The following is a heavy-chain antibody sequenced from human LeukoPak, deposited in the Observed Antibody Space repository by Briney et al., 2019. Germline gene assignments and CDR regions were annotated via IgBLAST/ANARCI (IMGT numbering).Heavy chain of an antibody. J-gene: IGHJ4*02. V-gene: IGHV3-33*08. CDR1: GFTFSDYY. CDR3: STTYYYDSSEGY. D-gene: IGHD3-22*01. CDR2: IWYDGSNK. Sequence: GGSLRLSCAASGFTFSDYYMSWIRQAPGKGLEWVAVIWYDGSNKYYVDSVKGRFTISRDNSKNTLYLQMNSLRAEDTAVYYCSTTYYYDSSEGYWGQGTLVTVSS.